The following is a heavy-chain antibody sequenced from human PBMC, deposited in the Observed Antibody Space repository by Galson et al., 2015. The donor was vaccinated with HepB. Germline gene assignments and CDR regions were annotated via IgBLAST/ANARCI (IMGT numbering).Heavy chain of an antibody. J-gene: IGHJ4*02. CDR1: GFTFSSYG. Sequence: SLRLSCAASGFTFSSYGMHWVRQDPGKGLEWVAFIRYDGSNKYYADSVKGRFTISRDNSKNTLYLQMNSLRAEDTAVYYCAKDGEDTAMVYFDYWGQGTLVTVSS. V-gene: IGHV3-30*02. CDR3: AKDGEDTAMVYFDY. CDR2: IRYDGSNK. D-gene: IGHD5-18*01.